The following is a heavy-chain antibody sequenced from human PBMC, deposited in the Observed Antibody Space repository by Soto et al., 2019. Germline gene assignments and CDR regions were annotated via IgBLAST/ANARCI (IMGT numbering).Heavy chain of an antibody. Sequence: EVQLVESGGGLVQPGGSLSLYCAVSGLTFSSYSMNWVRQAPGKGLEWVSYISSGSGTTYYADSVKGRFSISRDNANNSLYLQMNSLRVEDTAVYYCAKIGTYLRMDVWGQGTTVTVSS. CDR2: ISSGSGTT. CDR3: AKIGTYLRMDV. D-gene: IGHD3-10*01. V-gene: IGHV3-48*01. J-gene: IGHJ6*02. CDR1: GLTFSSYS.